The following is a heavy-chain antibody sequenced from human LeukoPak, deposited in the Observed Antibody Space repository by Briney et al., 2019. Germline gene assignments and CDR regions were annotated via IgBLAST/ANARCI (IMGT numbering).Heavy chain of an antibody. V-gene: IGHV4-39*01. CDR1: GGSISSSSYY. J-gene: IGHJ1*01. CDR2: IYYSGST. D-gene: IGHD1-26*01. Sequence: KPSETLSLTCTVSGGSISSSSYYWGWIRQPPGKGLEWIGSIYYSGSTYYNPSLKSRVTISVDTSKNQTSLKLSSVTAADTAVYYCARRPRRGATARRDFQHWGQGTLVTVSS. CDR3: ARRPRRGATARRDFQH.